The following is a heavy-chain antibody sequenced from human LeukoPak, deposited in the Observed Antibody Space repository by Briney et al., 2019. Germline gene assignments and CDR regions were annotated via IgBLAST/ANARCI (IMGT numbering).Heavy chain of an antibody. CDR3: ARGGSYLSAFGI. D-gene: IGHD1-26*01. Sequence: GGSLRLSCAASGFTFSSYAMSWVRQAPGKGLEWVSAISGSGGSTYYADSVKGRFTISRGNSKNTLYLQMNSLRAEDTAVYYCARGGSYLSAFGIWGQGTMVTVSS. CDR2: ISGSGGST. V-gene: IGHV3-23*01. J-gene: IGHJ3*02. CDR1: GFTFSSYA.